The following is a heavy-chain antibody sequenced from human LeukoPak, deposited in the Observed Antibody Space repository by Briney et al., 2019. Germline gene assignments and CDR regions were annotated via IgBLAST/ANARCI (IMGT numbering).Heavy chain of an antibody. V-gene: IGHV4-39*01. Sequence: KPSETLSLTCTVSGGSISRTGYYWGWIRQPPGKGLECIGTIYYNGSTYYNPSLKSRVTISVDTSKNQFSLKLTSVTAADTAVYYCAGDTWNYWFDPWGQGTLVTVSS. D-gene: IGHD1-7*01. J-gene: IGHJ5*02. CDR1: GGSISRTGYY. CDR2: IYYNGST. CDR3: AGDTWNYWFDP.